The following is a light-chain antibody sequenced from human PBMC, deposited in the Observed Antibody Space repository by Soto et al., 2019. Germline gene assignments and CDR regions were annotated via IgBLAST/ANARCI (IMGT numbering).Light chain of an antibody. J-gene: IGLJ2*01. CDR3: QSYDSSSVV. CDR1: SGSIASIY. Sequence: NFMLTQPHSVSESPGKTVTISCTRSSGSIASIYVQWYQQRPGSAPTTVIYEDNQRPSGVPDRFSGSIDSSSNSASLTISGLKTEDEADYYCQSYDSSSVVFGGGTKLTVL. V-gene: IGLV6-57*04. CDR2: EDN.